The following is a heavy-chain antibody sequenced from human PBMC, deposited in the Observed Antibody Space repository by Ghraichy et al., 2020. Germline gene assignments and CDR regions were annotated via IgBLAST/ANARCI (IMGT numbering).Heavy chain of an antibody. Sequence: AGSLRLSCTASGFPFSSYAMCWVRQSPRKGMEWVSSISFSGANTYYSDSVKGRFTISSDNSKNTLYLQMNSLRADDTTVYYCSKAWGYCSAATCPSYHWFASWGQGTLVTVSS. CDR1: GFPFSSYA. CDR3: SKAWGYCSAATCPSYHWFAS. D-gene: IGHD2-15*01. J-gene: IGHJ5*01. V-gene: IGHV3-23*01. CDR2: ISFSGANT.